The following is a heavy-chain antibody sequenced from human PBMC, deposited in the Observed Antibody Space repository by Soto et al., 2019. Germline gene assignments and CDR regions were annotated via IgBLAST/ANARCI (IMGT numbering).Heavy chain of an antibody. D-gene: IGHD5-12*01. V-gene: IGHV1-18*01. J-gene: IGHJ4*02. CDR1: GYTFTIYG. CDR2: ISAYNGNT. Sequence: ASVKVSCKASGYTFTIYGISWVRQAPGQGLEWMGWISAYNGNTNYAQKLQGRVTITTDESTSTAYMELSSLRSEDTAVYYCARVKGGYDLDYWGQGTLVTVSS. CDR3: ARVKGGYDLDY.